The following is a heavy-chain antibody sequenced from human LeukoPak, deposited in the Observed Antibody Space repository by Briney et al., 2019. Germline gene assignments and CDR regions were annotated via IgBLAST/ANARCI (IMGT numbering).Heavy chain of an antibody. CDR3: ASGGP. CDR1: GFTFSSYA. V-gene: IGHV3-30*04. J-gene: IGHJ5*02. CDR2: ISYDGSNK. Sequence: GGSLRLSCAASGFTFSSYAMHWVRQAPGKGLEWVAVISYDGSNKYYADSVKGRFTISRDNAKKSLYLQMNSLRAEDTAVYFCASGGPWGQGTLVTVSS.